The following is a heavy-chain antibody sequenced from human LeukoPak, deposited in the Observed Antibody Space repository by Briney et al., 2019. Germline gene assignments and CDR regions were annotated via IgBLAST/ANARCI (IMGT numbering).Heavy chain of an antibody. J-gene: IGHJ4*02. CDR1: GGSISSGGYY. V-gene: IGHV4-31*03. Sequence: SETLSLTCTVSGGSISSGGYYWSWIRQHPGKGLEWIGYIYYSGGTYYNPSLKSRVTISVDTSKNQFSLKLSSVTAADTAVYYCARDNLDYDFWSGFDYWGQGTLVTVSS. CDR2: IYYSGGT. D-gene: IGHD3-3*01. CDR3: ARDNLDYDFWSGFDY.